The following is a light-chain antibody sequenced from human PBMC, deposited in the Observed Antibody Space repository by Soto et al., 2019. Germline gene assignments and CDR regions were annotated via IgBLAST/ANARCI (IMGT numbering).Light chain of an antibody. CDR1: QTVSTY. Sequence: ETVLTQSPATLSLSPGDRATLSCRASQTVSTYLAWYQQKPGQPPRLLISDTSKRATGIPARFSGSGSGTDFTLTISRLEPEDVAAYYCQQRGNWPPTFGQGTKLEIK. V-gene: IGKV3-11*01. J-gene: IGKJ2*01. CDR2: DTS. CDR3: QQRGNWPPT.